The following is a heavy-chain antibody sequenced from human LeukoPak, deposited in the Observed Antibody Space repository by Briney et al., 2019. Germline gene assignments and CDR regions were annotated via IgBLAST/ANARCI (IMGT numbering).Heavy chain of an antibody. CDR3: ARIRRDGYNPYYFDY. CDR1: GYSFTSYW. V-gene: IGHV5-51*01. Sequence: GESLKISCKGSGYSFTSYWIGWVRQMPGKGLEWMGIIYPGDSDTRYSPSFQGQVTISADKSISTAYLQWSSLKASDTAMYYCARIRRDGYNPYYFDYWGQGTLVTVSS. D-gene: IGHD5-24*01. CDR2: IYPGDSDT. J-gene: IGHJ4*02.